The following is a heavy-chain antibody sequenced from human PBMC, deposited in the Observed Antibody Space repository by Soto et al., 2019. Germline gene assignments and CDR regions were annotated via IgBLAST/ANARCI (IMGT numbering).Heavy chain of an antibody. CDR2: ISAYNGNT. Sequence: ASVKVSCKASGYTFTSYGISWVRQAPGQGLEWMGWISAYNGNTNYAQKLQGRVTMTTDTSTSTAYMELRSLRSDDTAVYYCARTLSDFWSGYYLYWGQGTLVTVSS. D-gene: IGHD3-3*01. CDR3: ARTLSDFWSGYYLY. J-gene: IGHJ4*02. CDR1: GYTFTSYG. V-gene: IGHV1-18*01.